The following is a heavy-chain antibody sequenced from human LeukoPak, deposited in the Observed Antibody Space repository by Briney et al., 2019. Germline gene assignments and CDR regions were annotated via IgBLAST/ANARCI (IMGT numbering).Heavy chain of an antibody. CDR1: GGSISSSSYY. J-gene: IGHJ2*01. CDR2: IYYSGST. Sequence: PSETLSLTCTVSGGSISSSSYYWGWIRQPPGKGLEWIGSIYYSGSTYYNPSLKSRVTISVDTSKNQFSLKLSSVTAADTAVYYCARARGNRDWYFDLWGRGTLVTVSS. V-gene: IGHV4-39*01. D-gene: IGHD1/OR15-1a*01. CDR3: ARARGNRDWYFDL.